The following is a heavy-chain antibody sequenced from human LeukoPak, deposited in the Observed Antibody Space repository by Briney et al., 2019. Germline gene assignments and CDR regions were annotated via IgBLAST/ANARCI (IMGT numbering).Heavy chain of an antibody. Sequence: GGSLRLPCAASGFTFSRSSLSWVRQAPGQGLEWVSSMSGAGDIAHYAESVRGRFTISRDNSRNTLYLQMNSLRADDTAVYYCAKLKSALIVVGAWGQGIRVAVSS. V-gene: IGHV3-23*01. J-gene: IGHJ5*02. D-gene: IGHD3-22*01. CDR2: MSGAGDIA. CDR3: AKLKSALIVVGA. CDR1: GFTFSRSS.